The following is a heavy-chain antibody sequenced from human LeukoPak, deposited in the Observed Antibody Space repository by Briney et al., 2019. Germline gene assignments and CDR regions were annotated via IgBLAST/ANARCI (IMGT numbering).Heavy chain of an antibody. CDR2: LYHSDSI. J-gene: IGHJ6*03. D-gene: IGHD6-13*01. V-gene: IGHV4-38-2*01. Sequence: PSETLSLTCAVSGYSISSGYYWIWIRQPPGKGLEWIVSLYHSDSIYYNPSLESRVTMSVDTSKNQFSLKLSFVTAADTVVYYCARQHDSYHFYYVDVWGTGTTVTVSS. CDR1: GYSISSGYY. CDR3: ARQHDSYHFYYVDV.